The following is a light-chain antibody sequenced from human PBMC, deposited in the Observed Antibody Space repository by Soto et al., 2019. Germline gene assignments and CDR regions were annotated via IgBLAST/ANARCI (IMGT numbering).Light chain of an antibody. J-gene: IGKJ2*01. CDR1: QGIRSD. V-gene: IGKV1-6*01. Sequence: AIQMTQSPSSLSASVGDRVTITCRASQGIRSDLGWYQQKPGIAPKLLIYGASTLQRGVPSRLSGSGSGSDFTHPIRSLPSEDFAPSYCMQDYNYPHPVGQEKKVDI. CDR2: GAS. CDR3: MQDYNYPHP.